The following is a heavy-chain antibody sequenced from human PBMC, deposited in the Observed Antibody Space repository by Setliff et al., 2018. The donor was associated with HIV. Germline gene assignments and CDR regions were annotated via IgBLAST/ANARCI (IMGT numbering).Heavy chain of an antibody. CDR3: AREESTEGYGSGSYGPTFPPPLIY. CDR1: GYTFSTNA. V-gene: IGHV1-3*01. Sequence: GASVKVSCKAFGYTFSTNAIHWVRQAPGQRLEWMGYINAGDDNTRYSEKFQGRVTITRDTSANTAYMELSSLRSEDTAVYYCAREESTEGYGSGSYGPTFPPPLIYWGQGTLVTVSS. D-gene: IGHD3-10*01. CDR2: INAGDDNT. J-gene: IGHJ4*02.